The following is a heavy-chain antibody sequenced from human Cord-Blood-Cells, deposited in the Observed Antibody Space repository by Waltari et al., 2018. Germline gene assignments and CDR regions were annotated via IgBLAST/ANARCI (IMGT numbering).Heavy chain of an antibody. J-gene: IGHJ4*02. CDR2: IYSGGST. V-gene: IGHV3-66*01. CDR1: GFPGRSNY. Sequence: VQLVDSGGGLVHPGGSLTPRLGARGFPGRSNYMRWVRQAPGKGLEWVSVIYSGGSTYYADSVKGRFTISRENSKNTLYLQMNSLRAEDTAVYYCARGDYWGQGTLVTVSS. CDR3: ARGDY.